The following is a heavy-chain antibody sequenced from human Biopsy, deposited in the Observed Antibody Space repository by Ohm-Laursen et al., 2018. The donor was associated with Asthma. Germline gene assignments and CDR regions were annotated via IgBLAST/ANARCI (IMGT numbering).Heavy chain of an antibody. CDR3: ASDFPKDYVRYNFQF. CDR1: GYSLTDLS. CDR2: HDHEEGGT. D-gene: IGHD4-17*01. V-gene: IGHV1-24*01. J-gene: IGHJ4*02. Sequence: ASVKVSCKLSGYSLTDLSMHWVRQAPGQGLEWMGGHDHEEGGTVNARRFQGRVTMTEDTSTDTAYMELSSLGSDDTAVYYCASDFPKDYVRYNFQFWGQGTLVTVSS.